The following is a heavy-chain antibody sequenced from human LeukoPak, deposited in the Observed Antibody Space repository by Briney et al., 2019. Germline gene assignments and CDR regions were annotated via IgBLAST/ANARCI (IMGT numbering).Heavy chain of an antibody. CDR1: GFTFSNYA. CDR3: AKRLSFGVAIGDFDY. CDR2: ISGSGDST. Sequence: GFLRLSCAASGFTFSNYAMSWVRQAPGKGLEWVSAISGSGDSTYYADSVKGRFTISRDSSMETLYLQMNSLRAEDTATYFCAKRLSFGVAIGDFDYWGQGTLVTVSS. D-gene: IGHD3-3*01. J-gene: IGHJ4*02. V-gene: IGHV3-23*01.